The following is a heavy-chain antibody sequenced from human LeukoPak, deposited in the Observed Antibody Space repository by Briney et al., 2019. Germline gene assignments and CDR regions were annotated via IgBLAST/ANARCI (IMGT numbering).Heavy chain of an antibody. Sequence: PSETLSLTCTVSGGSISSSRYYWGWIRQPPGKGLGWIGSIYYSGSTYYNPSLKSRVTISVDTSKNQFSLKLGSVTAADTAVYYCASHTLGYCSGGSCYHWYFDLWGRGTLVTVSS. D-gene: IGHD2-15*01. CDR1: GGSISSSRYY. CDR2: IYYSGST. J-gene: IGHJ2*01. CDR3: ASHTLGYCSGGSCYHWYFDL. V-gene: IGHV4-39*01.